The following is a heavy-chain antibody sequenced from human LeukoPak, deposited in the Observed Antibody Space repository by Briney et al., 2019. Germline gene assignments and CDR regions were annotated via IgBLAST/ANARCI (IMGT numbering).Heavy chain of an antibody. D-gene: IGHD6-13*01. CDR1: GYTFTSYG. V-gene: IGHV1-18*04. CDR3: ARALLYSSSWYNWFDP. Sequence: ASVKVSCKASGYTFTSYGISWVRRAPGQGLEWMGWISAYNGNTNYAQKLQGRVTMTTDTSTSTAYMELRSLRSDDTAVYYCARALLYSSSWYNWFDPWGQGTLVTVSS. CDR2: ISAYNGNT. J-gene: IGHJ5*02.